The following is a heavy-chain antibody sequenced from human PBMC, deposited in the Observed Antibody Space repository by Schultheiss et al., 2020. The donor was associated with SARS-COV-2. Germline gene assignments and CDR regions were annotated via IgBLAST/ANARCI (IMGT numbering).Heavy chain of an antibody. Sequence: ESLKISCKGSGYSFTSYWISWVRQMPGKGLEWMGRIDPSDSYTNYSPSFQGHVTISADKSISTAYLQWSSLKASDTAMYYCARTYYDFWSGYYNPFYYYYYMDVWGKGTTVTVSS. V-gene: IGHV5-10-1*01. CDR1: GYSFTSYW. CDR3: ARTYYDFWSGYYNPFYYYYYMDV. D-gene: IGHD3-3*01. J-gene: IGHJ6*03. CDR2: IDPSDSYT.